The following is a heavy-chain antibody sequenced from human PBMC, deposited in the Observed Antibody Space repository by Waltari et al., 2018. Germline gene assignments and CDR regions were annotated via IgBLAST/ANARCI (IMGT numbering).Heavy chain of an antibody. Sequence: EVQVVESGGGLVQPGGSLRLSCVASGFTFSNYWMSWVRQAPGKGLEGGANIKPDGSEKNHVDSVKGRFTISRDNAKNSLYLQMNSLRAEDTAVYYCVQGGFYYADWGQGTLVTVSS. D-gene: IGHD3-10*01. J-gene: IGHJ4*02. CDR1: GFTFSNYW. CDR3: VQGGFYYAD. CDR2: IKPDGSEK. V-gene: IGHV3-7*01.